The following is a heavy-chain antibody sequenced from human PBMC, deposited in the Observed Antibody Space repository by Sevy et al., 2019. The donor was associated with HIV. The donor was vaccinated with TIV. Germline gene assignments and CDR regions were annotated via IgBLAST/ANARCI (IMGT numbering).Heavy chain of an antibody. CDR3: AKDVPDQSWYDEIWSGTPCFDY. Sequence: GGCLRLSCVGSGFRFGSQAMSWVRQAPGKGLEWVSGMSGRGDSRGYAHSVKGRFTISRDNSKNTVYLQMNSLTAEDTALYYCAKDVPDQSWYDEIWSGTPCFDYWGRGILVTVSS. CDR1: GFRFGSQA. D-gene: IGHD3-3*01. J-gene: IGHJ4*01. CDR2: MSGRGDSR. V-gene: IGHV3-23*01.